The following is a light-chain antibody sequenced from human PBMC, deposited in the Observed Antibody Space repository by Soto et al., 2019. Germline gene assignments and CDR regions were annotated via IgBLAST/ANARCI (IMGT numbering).Light chain of an antibody. Sequence: QSALTQPASVSGSPGQSITISCTGTTSDIGAYDYVSWFQQLPGKAPKLIIYDVTNRPSGVSDRFSGSKSGNTASLSISGLQTVDEAYYYCSSYTTSSTCVLGTGTKVTVL. V-gene: IGLV2-14*03. J-gene: IGLJ1*01. CDR1: TSDIGAYDY. CDR3: SSYTTSSTCV. CDR2: DVT.